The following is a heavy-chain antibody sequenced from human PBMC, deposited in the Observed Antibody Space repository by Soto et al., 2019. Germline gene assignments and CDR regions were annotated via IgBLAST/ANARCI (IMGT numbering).Heavy chain of an antibody. V-gene: IGHV4-34*01. D-gene: IGHD6-6*01. Sequence: PSETLSLTCAVYGGSFSGYYWSWIRQPPGKGLEWIGEINHSGSTNYNPSLKSRVTISVDTSKNQFSLKLSSVTAADTAVYYCARGGFGYSSSREPRDYWGHGPLVTVSS. CDR2: INHSGST. J-gene: IGHJ4*01. CDR3: ARGGFGYSSSREPRDY. CDR1: GGSFSGYY.